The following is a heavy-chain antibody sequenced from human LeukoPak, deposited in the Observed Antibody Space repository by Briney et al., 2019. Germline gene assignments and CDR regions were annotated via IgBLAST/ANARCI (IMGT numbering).Heavy chain of an antibody. D-gene: IGHD7-27*01. CDR3: ARPNWARRYFDY. V-gene: IGHV4-31*03. J-gene: IGHJ4*02. Sequence: KPSETLSLTCTVSGGSISSGGYYWSWIRQHPGKGLEWIGYIYYSGSTYYNPSLKSRVTISVDTSKNQFSLKLSSVTAADTAVYYCARPNWARRYFDYWGQGTLVTVSS. CDR2: IYYSGST. CDR1: GGSISSGGYY.